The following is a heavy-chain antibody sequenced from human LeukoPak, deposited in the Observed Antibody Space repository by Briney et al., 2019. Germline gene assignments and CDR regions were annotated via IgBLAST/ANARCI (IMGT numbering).Heavy chain of an antibody. CDR3: ARARGMDDYGDFRIK. J-gene: IGHJ4*02. CDR1: GFTFSDYY. D-gene: IGHD4-17*01. V-gene: IGHV3-11*06. Sequence: GGSLRLSCAASGFTFSDYYMSWIRQAPGKGLEWVSSISSSSSYTNYADSVKGRFTISRDNAKNSLSLQMNGLRAEDTAVYYCARARGMDDYGDFRIKWGQGTLVTVSS. CDR2: ISSSSSYT.